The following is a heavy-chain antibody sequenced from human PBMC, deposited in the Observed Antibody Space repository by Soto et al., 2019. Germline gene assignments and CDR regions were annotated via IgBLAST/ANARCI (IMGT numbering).Heavy chain of an antibody. CDR2: INSDGSST. Sequence: GGSLRLSCAASGFTFSSYWMHWVRQAPGKGLVWVSRINSDGSSTSYADSVKGRFTISRDNAKNTLYLQMNSLRAEDTDVYYCERDRGAFGGVIVSAFDIWGQGTMVTVSS. CDR1: GFTFSSYW. D-gene: IGHD3-16*02. CDR3: ERDRGAFGGVIVSAFDI. J-gene: IGHJ3*02. V-gene: IGHV3-74*01.